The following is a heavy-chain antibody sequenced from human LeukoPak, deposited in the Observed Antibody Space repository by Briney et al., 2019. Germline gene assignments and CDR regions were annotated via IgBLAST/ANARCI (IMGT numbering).Heavy chain of an antibody. V-gene: IGHV3-30*02. CDR2: IRYDGSNK. Sequence: PGGSLRLSCAASGFTFSSYGMHWVRQAPGKGLEWVAFIRYDGSNKYYADSVKGRFTISRDNSKNTLYLQMNSLRAEDTAVYYCARDGQMSDYRRYFDLWGRGTLVTVSS. J-gene: IGHJ2*01. CDR3: ARDGQMSDYRRYFDL. D-gene: IGHD4-17*01. CDR1: GFTFSSYG.